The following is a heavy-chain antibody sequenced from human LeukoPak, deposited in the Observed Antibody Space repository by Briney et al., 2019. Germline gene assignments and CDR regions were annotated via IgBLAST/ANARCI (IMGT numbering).Heavy chain of an antibody. D-gene: IGHD6-13*01. CDR2: IYYSGST. Sequence: SETLSLTYTVSGGSISSYYWSWIRQPPGKGLEWIGYIYYSGSTNYNPSLKSRVTISVDTSKNQFSLKLSSVTAAGTAVYYCARVAGSSWYFDYWGQGTLVTVSS. CDR3: ARVAGSSWYFDY. J-gene: IGHJ4*02. CDR1: GGSISSYY. V-gene: IGHV4-59*01.